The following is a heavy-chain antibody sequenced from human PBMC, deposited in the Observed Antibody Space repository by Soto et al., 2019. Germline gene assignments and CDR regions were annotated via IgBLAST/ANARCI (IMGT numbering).Heavy chain of an antibody. CDR1: VFSFNDAW. Sequence: PGWSLRLSCASSVFSFNDAWMTWVRQSPGAGLEWVGRIKSKTDGGTTDYAAPVRGRFAISRDASKTTVYLQMNRLKTEDTAVYYCTTDPHSTGTKYWGQGTLVTVSS. J-gene: IGHJ4*02. D-gene: IGHD1-1*01. CDR2: IKSKTDGGTT. CDR3: TTDPHSTGTKY. V-gene: IGHV3-15*01.